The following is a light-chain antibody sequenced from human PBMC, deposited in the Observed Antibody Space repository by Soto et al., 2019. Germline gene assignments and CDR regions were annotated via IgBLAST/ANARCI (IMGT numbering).Light chain of an antibody. J-gene: IGKJ1*01. CDR1: QSISSW. CDR2: AAS. CDR3: LQDYNYPRR. Sequence: IQMTQSGYTLSASVGDRVTISCRASQSISSWLAWYHEKPWKAPKLLIYAASSLQSGVPSRFSGSGSGTDFTLTISSLQPEDFATYCCLQDYNYPRRSGEGTKVDIK. V-gene: IGKV1-6*01.